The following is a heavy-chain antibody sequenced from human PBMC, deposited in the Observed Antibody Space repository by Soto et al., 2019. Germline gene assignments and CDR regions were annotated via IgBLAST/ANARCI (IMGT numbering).Heavy chain of an antibody. J-gene: IGHJ4*02. V-gene: IGHV4-4*02. CDR1: GASFSSSNW. CDR2: ILHTGST. Sequence: QVQLQESGPRLVKPSGTLSLTCGVSGASFSSSNWWTWVRQSPGKGLEWIGDILHTGSTDYSPSLRSRVTLSIDASKKEFYLNLTSVTATDTAIYYCARSPRRVDGKWYLDYWGQGALVTVSS. CDR3: ARSPRRVDGKWYLDY. D-gene: IGHD2-15*01.